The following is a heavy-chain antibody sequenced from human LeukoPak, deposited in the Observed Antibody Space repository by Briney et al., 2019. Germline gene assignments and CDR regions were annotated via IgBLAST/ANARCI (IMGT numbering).Heavy chain of an antibody. Sequence: SETLSLTCAVYGGSFSDYYWSWIRQPPGKGLEWIGEINHSGSTNYNPSLNSRVTISVDTSKNQFSLKLYSLTAADTAVYYCARKQLVPLAQSFDYWGQGTLVTVSS. CDR3: ARKQLVPLAQSFDY. CDR1: GGSFSDYY. CDR2: INHSGST. V-gene: IGHV4-34*01. D-gene: IGHD6-6*01. J-gene: IGHJ4*02.